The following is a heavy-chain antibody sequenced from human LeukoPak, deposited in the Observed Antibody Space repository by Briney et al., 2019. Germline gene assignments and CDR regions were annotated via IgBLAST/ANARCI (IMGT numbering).Heavy chain of an antibody. CDR2: ISGSGGST. CDR1: GFTFSSSA. D-gene: IGHD1/OR15-1a*01. V-gene: IGHV3-23*01. Sequence: GGSLRLSCAASGFTFSSSAMSWVRPAPGKGLEWVSGISGSGGSTYYADSVKGRFTISRDNAKNTLSLQMNSLRAEDTAVFYCAKSDNTNNALTGFDSWGQGTLVTVPS. J-gene: IGHJ4*02. CDR3: AKSDNTNNALTGFDS.